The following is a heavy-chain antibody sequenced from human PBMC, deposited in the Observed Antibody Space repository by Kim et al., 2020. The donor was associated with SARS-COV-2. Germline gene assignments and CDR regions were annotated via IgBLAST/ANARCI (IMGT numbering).Heavy chain of an antibody. V-gene: IGHV1-2*02. CDR3: AHLWFGDHSGGADDY. Sequence: ASVKVSCKASGYTFTGYYMHWVRQAPGQGLEWMGWINPNSGGTNYAQKFQGRVTMTRDTSISTAYMELSRLRSDDTAVYYCAHLWFGDHSGGADDYWGQGTLVTVSS. CDR1: GYTFTGYY. J-gene: IGHJ4*02. D-gene: IGHD3-10*01. CDR2: INPNSGGT.